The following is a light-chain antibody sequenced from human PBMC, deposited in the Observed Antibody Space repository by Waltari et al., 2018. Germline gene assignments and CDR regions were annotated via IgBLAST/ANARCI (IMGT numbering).Light chain of an antibody. V-gene: IGKV3-11*01. Sequence: EIVLTQSPATLSLSPGERATLSCRASQSVSRSLAWYQHKPGQAPRLLIYEASNRATGIPARFSGSGSGTDFTLTISSLEPEDFAVYYCQQRSIWPPVTFGQGTRLEIK. J-gene: IGKJ5*01. CDR1: QSVSRS. CDR3: QQRSIWPPVT. CDR2: EAS.